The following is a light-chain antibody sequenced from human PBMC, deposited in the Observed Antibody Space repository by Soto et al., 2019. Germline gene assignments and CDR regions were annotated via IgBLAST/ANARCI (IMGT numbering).Light chain of an antibody. CDR3: AAWDDSLNGYV. CDR2: ANN. Sequence: QAVVTQPPSASGTPGQRVTISCSGSSPNIGSNTVNWYQQLPGTAPKLLIHANNQRPSGVPDRFSGSKSGTSASLAISWLQSEEADYYCAAWDDSLNGYVFGTGTKVTVL. CDR1: SPNIGSNT. V-gene: IGLV1-44*01. J-gene: IGLJ1*01.